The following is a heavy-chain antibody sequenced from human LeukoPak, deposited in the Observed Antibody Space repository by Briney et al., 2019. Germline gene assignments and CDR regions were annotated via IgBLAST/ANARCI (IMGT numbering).Heavy chain of an antibody. CDR3: ARLPYYDFDDY. Sequence: ASVEVSCKASGYIFTSYFMHWVRQAPGQGLEWMGIINPSGGSTSYAQKFQGRVTMTRDMSTSTVYMELSSLRSEDTAVYYCARLPYYDFDDYWGQGTLVTVSS. CDR2: INPSGGST. V-gene: IGHV1-46*01. CDR1: GYIFTSYF. D-gene: IGHD3-3*01. J-gene: IGHJ4*02.